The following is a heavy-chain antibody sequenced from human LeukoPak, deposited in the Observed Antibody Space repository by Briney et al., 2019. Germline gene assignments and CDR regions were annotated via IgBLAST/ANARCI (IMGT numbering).Heavy chain of an antibody. V-gene: IGHV3-30*04. D-gene: IGHD3-22*01. Sequence: GGCLRLSCAASGFTFSTYPMHWVRQAPGKGLEWVAGISSDGSDKHYPDSVKGRLTISRDNSKDTVFLQMNSLRFEDTAVFYCAREDHSSGYAGAIGFDPWGQGTLVTVSS. J-gene: IGHJ5*02. CDR1: GFTFSTYP. CDR3: AREDHSSGYAGAIGFDP. CDR2: ISSDGSDK.